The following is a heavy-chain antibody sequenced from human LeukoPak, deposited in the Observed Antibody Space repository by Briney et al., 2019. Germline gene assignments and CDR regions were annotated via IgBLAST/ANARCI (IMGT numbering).Heavy chain of an antibody. J-gene: IGHJ6*01. Sequence: ASPKVSCTASGYTLTELSMHWVRQAPGEGLEWMGGFAPKDGETIYAQKLQGRVTMTEDTSTNTAYMELSSLRSEDTAVYYCAAQKLGSCSGGSSYSPDYYYYCIDVSGEGTPRSVSS. V-gene: IGHV1-24*01. CDR2: FAPKDGET. CDR3: AAQKLGSCSGGSSYSPDYYYYCIDV. D-gene: IGHD2-15*01. CDR1: GYTLTELS.